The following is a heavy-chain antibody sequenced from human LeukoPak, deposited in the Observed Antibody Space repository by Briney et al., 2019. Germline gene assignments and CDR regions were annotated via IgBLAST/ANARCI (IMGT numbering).Heavy chain of an antibody. Sequence: GGSLRLSCAASGFTVSSNYMSWVRQAPGKGLEWVSVIYSGGSTYYADSVKGRFTISRDNSKNTLYLQMNSLRAEDTAVYYCAKRDGSGSYYTAFDIWGQGTMVTVSS. D-gene: IGHD3-10*01. J-gene: IGHJ3*02. CDR3: AKRDGSGSYYTAFDI. CDR1: GFTVSSNY. V-gene: IGHV3-53*05. CDR2: IYSGGST.